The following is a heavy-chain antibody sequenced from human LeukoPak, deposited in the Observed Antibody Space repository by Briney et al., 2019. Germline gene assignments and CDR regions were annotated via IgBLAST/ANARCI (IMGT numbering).Heavy chain of an antibody. Sequence: PSETLSLTRTVSGGSISSSSYYWGSIRQPPGKGLEWIGSIFYSGSTYYNPSLQSRVTISVDTSKNQFSLKLSSVTAADTAVYYCASGSYSSGWYLVYWGQGTLVTVSS. J-gene: IGHJ4*02. CDR2: IFYSGST. CDR1: GGSISSSSYY. CDR3: ASGSYSSGWYLVY. V-gene: IGHV4-39*01. D-gene: IGHD6-13*01.